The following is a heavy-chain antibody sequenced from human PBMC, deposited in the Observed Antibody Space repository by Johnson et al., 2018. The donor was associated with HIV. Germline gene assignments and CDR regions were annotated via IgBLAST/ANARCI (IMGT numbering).Heavy chain of an antibody. J-gene: IGHJ3*02. D-gene: IGHD2-15*01. CDR2: IYSGGST. V-gene: IGHV3-66*01. CDR3: ARESGGSHYVYAFDI. Sequence: VQLVESGGGLVQPGGSLRLSCAASGFTVSSNYMSWVRQAPGKGLELVSVIYSGGSTYYADSVKGRFTISRDNSKNTLYLQMNSLRAEDTAVYYCARESGGSHYVYAFDIWGQGTMVTVSS. CDR1: GFTVSSNY.